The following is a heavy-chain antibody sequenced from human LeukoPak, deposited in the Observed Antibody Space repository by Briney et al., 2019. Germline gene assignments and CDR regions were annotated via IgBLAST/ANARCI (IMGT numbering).Heavy chain of an antibody. CDR1: GLTVSSNY. V-gene: IGHV3-66*01. J-gene: IGHJ4*02. CDR2: LYSSGDT. CDR3: ARGPQANWGGGDGDY. D-gene: IGHD7-27*01. Sequence: GRSLRLSCAASGLTVSSNYMSWVRQAPGKGLEWVSILYSSGDTRYAASVKDRFTISRDYSKNTLYLQMNSLRAEDTAVYYCARGPQANWGGGDGDYWGQGTLVTVSS.